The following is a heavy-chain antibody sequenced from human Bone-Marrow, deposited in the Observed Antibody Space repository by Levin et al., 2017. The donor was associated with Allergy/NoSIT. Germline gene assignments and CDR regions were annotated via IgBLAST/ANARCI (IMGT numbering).Heavy chain of an antibody. CDR3: ARAHSGSYPPHFDY. Sequence: GGSLRLSCAASGFTVSSNYMSWVRQAPGKGLEWVSVIYSGGSTYYADSVKGRFTISRDNSKNTLYLQMNSLRAEDTAVYYCARAHSGSYPPHFDYWGQGTLVTVSS. CDR2: IYSGGST. J-gene: IGHJ4*02. V-gene: IGHV3-53*01. D-gene: IGHD1-26*01. CDR1: GFTVSSNY.